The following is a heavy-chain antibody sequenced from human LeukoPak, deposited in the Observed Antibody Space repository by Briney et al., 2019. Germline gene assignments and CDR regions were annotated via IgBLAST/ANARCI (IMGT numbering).Heavy chain of an antibody. D-gene: IGHD1-26*01. Sequence: GGSLRLSCAASGFTFSSYGMHWVRQAPGKGLEWVAVISYDGSNKYYADSVKGRFTISRDNAKNTLYLQVDSLRAEDTAMYYCARGGVGSPTVDYWGQGTLVTLSS. J-gene: IGHJ4*02. CDR3: ARGGVGSPTVDY. CDR2: ISYDGSNK. CDR1: GFTFSSYG. V-gene: IGHV3-30*03.